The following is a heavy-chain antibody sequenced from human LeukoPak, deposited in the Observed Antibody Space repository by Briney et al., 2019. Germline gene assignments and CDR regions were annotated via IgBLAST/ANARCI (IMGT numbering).Heavy chain of an antibody. J-gene: IGHJ4*02. CDR1: GYSFTNYW. D-gene: IGHD4-11*01. Sequence: GESLKISCKGSGYSFTNYWIGWVRQMPGKGLEWMGIICPGDSDTRYSLSFQGQVTISADKSISTAYLQWSSLKASDTAIYYCARLHSNYVDYWGQGTLVTVSS. CDR3: ARLHSNYVDY. V-gene: IGHV5-51*01. CDR2: ICPGDSDT.